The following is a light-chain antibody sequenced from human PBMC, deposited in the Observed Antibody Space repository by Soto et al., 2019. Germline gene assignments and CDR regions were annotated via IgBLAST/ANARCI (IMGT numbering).Light chain of an antibody. CDR2: GAS. CDR3: QQYSSSPPEFT. V-gene: IGKV3-20*01. CDR1: QSISSNY. J-gene: IGKJ3*01. Sequence: EIVLTQSPGTLSLSPGERATLSWRASQSISSNYLAWYQQRPGQAPRLLIFGASYRATGIPDRFSGSGSGTDFTLTISRLEPQDFAVYRCQQYSSSPPEFTFGPGTRV.